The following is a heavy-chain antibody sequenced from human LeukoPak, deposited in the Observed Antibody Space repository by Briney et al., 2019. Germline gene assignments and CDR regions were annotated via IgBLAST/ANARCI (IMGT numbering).Heavy chain of an antibody. D-gene: IGHD2-2*01. V-gene: IGHV1-46*01. Sequence: ASVKVSCKASGYTFTSNYIHWVRQALGQGLEWMGVINPSGRGTNYAQKFQGRVTMTTDTSTSTVYMELSSLRSEDTAVYYCGRDLDSSNSIDYWGQGTLVTVSS. CDR1: GYTFTSNY. CDR2: INPSGRGT. CDR3: GRDLDSSNSIDY. J-gene: IGHJ4*02.